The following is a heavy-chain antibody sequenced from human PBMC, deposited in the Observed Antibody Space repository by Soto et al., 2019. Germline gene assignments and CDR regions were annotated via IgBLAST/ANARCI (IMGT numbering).Heavy chain of an antibody. V-gene: IGHV3-23*01. Sequence: PGGSLILSCAASGFTFSNYGMSWVRQAPGKGLEWLSAISGSGGSTYYADSVTGRLTLSRDNSKNTVYLQMNSLRAEDTAVYYCANIQNGYWGQGALVTVSS. J-gene: IGHJ4*02. CDR3: ANIQNGY. CDR1: GFTFSNYG. D-gene: IGHD5-18*01. CDR2: ISGSGGST.